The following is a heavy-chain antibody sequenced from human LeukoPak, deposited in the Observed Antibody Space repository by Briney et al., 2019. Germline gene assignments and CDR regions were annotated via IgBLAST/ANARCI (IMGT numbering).Heavy chain of an antibody. Sequence: PSETLSLTCTVSGGSISSYYWSWIRQPPGKGLEWIGYIYYSGSTNYNPSLKGRVTISVDTSKNQFSLKLSSVTAADTAVYYCARRGVGANWFDPWGQGTLVTVSS. CDR1: GGSISSYY. CDR3: ARRGVGANWFDP. J-gene: IGHJ5*02. D-gene: IGHD1-26*01. CDR2: IYYSGST. V-gene: IGHV4-59*08.